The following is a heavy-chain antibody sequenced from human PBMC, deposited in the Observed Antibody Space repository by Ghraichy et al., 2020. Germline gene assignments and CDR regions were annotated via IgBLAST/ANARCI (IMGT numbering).Heavy chain of an antibody. V-gene: IGHV1-69*13. CDR2: IIPIFGTA. D-gene: IGHD6-25*01. J-gene: IGHJ6*02. Sequence: SVKVSCKASGGTFSSYAISWVRQAPGQGLEWMGGIIPIFGTANYAQKFQGRVTITADESTRTAYMELSSLRSEDTAVYYCARGEQRKHSYYYYGMDVWGQGTTVTVSS. CDR3: ARGEQRKHSYYYYGMDV. CDR1: GGTFSSYA.